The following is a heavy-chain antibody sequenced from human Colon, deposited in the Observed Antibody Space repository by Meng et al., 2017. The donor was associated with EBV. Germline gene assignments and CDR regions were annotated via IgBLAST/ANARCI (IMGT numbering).Heavy chain of an antibody. V-gene: IGHV4-34*01. CDR2: VSHPGRA. J-gene: IGHJ4*02. CDR3: ARVPTTGYKDH. Sequence: QALLQQLGAGLLRTSETLCLTCTVTGGCFSGYVWSCVRQPPGKGMEGIGEVSHPGRANYNPSPKSRRTISVDASEKQFSLRLTSVTAADSAVYYCARVPTTGYKDHWGQGTLVTVSS. D-gene: IGHD3-9*01. CDR1: GGCFSGYV.